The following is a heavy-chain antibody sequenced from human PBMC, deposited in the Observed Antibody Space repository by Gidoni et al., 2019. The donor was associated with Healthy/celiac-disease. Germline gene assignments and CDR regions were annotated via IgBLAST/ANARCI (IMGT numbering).Heavy chain of an antibody. Sequence: EVQLVESGGGLVQPGGSLRISCAASGFTFRSYWMSWVRQAPGKGLEWVANIKQDGSEKYYVDSVKGRFTISRDNAKNSLYLQMNSLRAEDTAVYYCARDPGSSWYYYYYYGMDVWGKGTTVTVSS. V-gene: IGHV3-7*05. CDR1: GFTFRSYW. D-gene: IGHD6-13*01. J-gene: IGHJ6*04. CDR2: IKQDGSEK. CDR3: ARDPGSSWYYYYYYGMDV.